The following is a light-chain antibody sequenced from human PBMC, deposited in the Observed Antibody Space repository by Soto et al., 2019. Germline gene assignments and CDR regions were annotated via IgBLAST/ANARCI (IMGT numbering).Light chain of an antibody. V-gene: IGKV1-39*01. Sequence: DIQVTQSPSSLSASVGDRVTITCRASQNIKNYLNWYQRKPGTPPRLLIYAASSLQSGVPSRFSGSGSGTDFTLTISSLQPEDFATYYCQQSYSTPPTFGQGTRLEIK. J-gene: IGKJ5*01. CDR3: QQSYSTPPT. CDR2: AAS. CDR1: QNIKNY.